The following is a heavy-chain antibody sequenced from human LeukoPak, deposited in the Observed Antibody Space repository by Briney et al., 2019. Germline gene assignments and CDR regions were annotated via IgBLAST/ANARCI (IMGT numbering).Heavy chain of an antibody. CDR1: KFTFSGYW. J-gene: IGHJ4*02. D-gene: IGHD6-19*01. V-gene: IGHV3-7*03. Sequence: GGSLRLSCAASKFTFSGYWMTWVRQAPGKGLEWVANINQDGSEKYYVDSVKGRFTISRDSAKTSVYLQMDSLRAEDTAIYYCTRGRGWCDYWGRGTLVTVSS. CDR3: TRGRGWCDY. CDR2: INQDGSEK.